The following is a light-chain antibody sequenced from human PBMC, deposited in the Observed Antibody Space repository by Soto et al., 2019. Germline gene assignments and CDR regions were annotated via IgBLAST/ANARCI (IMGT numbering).Light chain of an antibody. J-gene: IGLJ2*01. CDR3: CSFAGSYTLV. V-gene: IGLV2-11*01. Sequence: QSVLTQPRSVSGSPGQSVTISCTGTSSDVGHYNYVSWYQQHPGKAPKLMIYDVTNRPSGVPDRFSGSKSGNTASLDISGLQGDDEADYFCCSFAGSYTLVFGGGTKLTVL. CDR1: SSDVGHYNY. CDR2: DVT.